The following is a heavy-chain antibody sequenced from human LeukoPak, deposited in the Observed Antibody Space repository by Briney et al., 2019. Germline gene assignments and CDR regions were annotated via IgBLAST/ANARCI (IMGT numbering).Heavy chain of an antibody. CDR3: ARVGYSSSWYSL. J-gene: IGHJ4*02. CDR1: GFTVSSNY. D-gene: IGHD6-13*01. Sequence: GGSLRLSCAASGFTVSSNYMSWVRQAPGKGLEWVSVIYSGGSTYYADSVKGRFTISRDNSKNTLYLQMNSLRAEDTAVYYCARVGYSSSWYSLWSQGTLVTVSS. V-gene: IGHV3-66*01. CDR2: IYSGGST.